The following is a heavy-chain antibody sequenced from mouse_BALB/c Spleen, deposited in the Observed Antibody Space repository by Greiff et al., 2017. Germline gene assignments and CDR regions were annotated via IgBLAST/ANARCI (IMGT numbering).Heavy chain of an antibody. CDR1: GYTFTSYW. CDR3: ARSDWDYAMDY. CDR2: IDPSDSYT. Sequence: QVQLQQPGAELVKPGASVKMSCKASGYTFTSYWMHWVKQRPGQGLEWIGTIDPSDSYTSYNQKFKGKATLTVDTSSSTAYMQLSSLTSEDSAVYYCARSDWDYAMDYWGQGTSVTVSS. D-gene: IGHD4-1*01. J-gene: IGHJ4*01. V-gene: IGHV1S127*01.